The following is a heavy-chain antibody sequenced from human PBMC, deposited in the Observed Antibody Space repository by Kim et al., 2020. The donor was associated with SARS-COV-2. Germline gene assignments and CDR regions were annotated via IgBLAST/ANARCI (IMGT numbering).Heavy chain of an antibody. CDR2: ISSSGSTI. J-gene: IGHJ6*02. CDR3: ARGPVGRLLSGFDYYYGKDV. CDR1: GFTFSSYE. Sequence: GGSLRLSCAASGFTFSSYEMNWVRQAPGKGLEWVSYISSSGSTIYYADSVKGRFTISRDNAKNSLYLQMNSLRAEDTAVYYCARGPVGRLLSGFDYYYGKDVWGQGTTVTVSS. D-gene: IGHD2-15*01. V-gene: IGHV3-48*03.